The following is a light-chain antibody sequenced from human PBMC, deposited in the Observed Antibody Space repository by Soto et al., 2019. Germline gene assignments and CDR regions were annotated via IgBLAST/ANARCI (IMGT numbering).Light chain of an antibody. J-gene: IGKJ5*01. V-gene: IGKV1-9*01. CDR2: AAS. CDR3: QQLNSYPRIT. Sequence: DIQLTQSPSFLSASVGDRVTITCRASQRISSYLAWYQQKPGKAPKLLIYAASTLQSGVPSRFSGSGSGTEFTLTISSLQPEDFATYYCQQLNSYPRITFGQGTRLEIK. CDR1: QRISSY.